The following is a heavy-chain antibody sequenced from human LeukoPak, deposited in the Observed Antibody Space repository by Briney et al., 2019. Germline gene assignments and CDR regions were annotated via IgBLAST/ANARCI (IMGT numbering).Heavy chain of an antibody. J-gene: IGHJ3*02. D-gene: IGHD3-16*01. CDR2: IYHSGST. CDR1: GYSISSGYY. Sequence: SETLSLTCTVSGYSISSGYYWGWIRQPPGKGLEWIGSIYHSGSTYYNPSLKSRVTISVDTSKNQFSLKLSSVTAADTAVYYCARDMRGTKDAFDIWGQGTMVPVPS. CDR3: ARDMRGTKDAFDI. V-gene: IGHV4-38-2*02.